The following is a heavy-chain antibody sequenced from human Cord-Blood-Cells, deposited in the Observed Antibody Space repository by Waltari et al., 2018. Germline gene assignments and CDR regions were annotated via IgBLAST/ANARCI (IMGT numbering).Heavy chain of an antibody. CDR1: GGTFSTYA. CDR3: ASGYCTNGVCYDAFDI. J-gene: IGHJ3*02. Sequence: QVQLVQSGAEVKKPGSSVKVSCKASGGTFSTYATRWVRKAPGQGLEWMGGIIPIFGTANYAQKFQGRVTSTADESTSTAYMELSSLRSEDTAVYYCASGYCTNGVCYDAFDIWGQGTMGTVSS. CDR2: IIPIFGTA. D-gene: IGHD2-8*01. V-gene: IGHV1-69*01.